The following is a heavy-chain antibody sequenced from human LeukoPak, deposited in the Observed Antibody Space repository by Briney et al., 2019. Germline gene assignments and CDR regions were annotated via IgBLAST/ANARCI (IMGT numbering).Heavy chain of an antibody. D-gene: IGHD3-22*01. V-gene: IGHV7-4-1*02. CDR2: INTITGNP. CDR3: VRTLYDSSGYFNY. Sequence: GASVKVSCKASGYTSTDYAMNWVRQAPGQGLEWMGWINTITGNPTYAQGFTGRFVFSLDTSVSTTYLQISSLQADDTAVYYCVRTLYDSSGYFNYWGQGTLVTVSS. J-gene: IGHJ4*02. CDR1: GYTSTDYA.